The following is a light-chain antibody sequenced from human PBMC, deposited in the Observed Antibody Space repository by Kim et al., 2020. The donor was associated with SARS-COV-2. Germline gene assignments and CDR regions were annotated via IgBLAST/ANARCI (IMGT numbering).Light chain of an antibody. CDR1: QSVRSN. Sequence: MCPGERATRSCRASQSVRSNLAWYQQKPGQAPRLLIYSASTRATGIPARFSGSGSGTEFTLTISSLQSEDFAVYYCQQYNAWPLTFGGGTKVDIK. V-gene: IGKV3-15*01. J-gene: IGKJ4*01. CDR2: SAS. CDR3: QQYNAWPLT.